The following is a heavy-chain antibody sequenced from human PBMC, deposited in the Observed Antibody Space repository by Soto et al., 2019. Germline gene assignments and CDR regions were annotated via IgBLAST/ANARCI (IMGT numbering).Heavy chain of an antibody. Sequence: SETLSLTCTVSGGSISSSSYYWGWIRQPPGKGLEWIGSIYYSGSAYYNPSLKSRVTISVDTSKNQFPLKLSSVTAADTAVYYCARLAIAAAGTFYYGMDVWGQGTTVTVSS. D-gene: IGHD6-13*01. J-gene: IGHJ6*02. V-gene: IGHV4-39*01. CDR3: ARLAIAAAGTFYYGMDV. CDR1: GGSISSSSYY. CDR2: IYYSGSA.